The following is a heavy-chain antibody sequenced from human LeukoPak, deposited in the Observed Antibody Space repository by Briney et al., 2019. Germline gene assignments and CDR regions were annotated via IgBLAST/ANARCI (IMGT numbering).Heavy chain of an antibody. Sequence: ASVKVSCKASGYTFTSYDINWVRQATGQGLEWMGWMNPNSGNTGYAQKFQGRVTMTRNTSISTAYMELSSLRSEDTAVYYCARGSPYSSSWYVPSDYWGQGTLVTVSS. CDR1: GYTFTSYD. CDR2: MNPNSGNT. CDR3: ARGSPYSSSWYVPSDY. V-gene: IGHV1-8*01. J-gene: IGHJ4*02. D-gene: IGHD6-13*01.